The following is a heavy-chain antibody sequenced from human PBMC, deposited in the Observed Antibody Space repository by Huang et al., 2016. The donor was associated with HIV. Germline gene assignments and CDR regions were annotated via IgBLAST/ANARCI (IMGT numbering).Heavy chain of an antibody. Sequence: QVQLVQSGTEVKNPGASVRVSCKASGYTFTESNLHWVRQAPGQGLEWMGWINPKWGGTSYAQRFQGRITMTGDTTISTVHMDLRRIQSDDTAVYCCARDWSFGSSTSPADWGQGTLVTVSS. D-gene: IGHD6-6*01. CDR2: INPKWGGT. CDR1: GYTFTESN. J-gene: IGHJ4*02. CDR3: ARDWSFGSSTSPAD. V-gene: IGHV1-2*02.